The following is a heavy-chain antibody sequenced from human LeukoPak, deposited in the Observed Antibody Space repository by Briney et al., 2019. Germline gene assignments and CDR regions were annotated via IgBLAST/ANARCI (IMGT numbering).Heavy chain of an antibody. V-gene: IGHV3-23*01. CDR2: ISGSGGST. CDR1: GFTFSSYA. Sequence: PGGSLRLSCAASGFTFSSYAMSWVRQAPGKGLEWVSAISGSGGSTYYADSVKGRFTISRDNSKSTLYLQMNSLRAEDTAVYYCAKGYVNYYYYGMDVWGQGTTVTVSS. J-gene: IGHJ6*02. CDR3: AKGYVNYYYYGMDV. D-gene: IGHD3-16*01.